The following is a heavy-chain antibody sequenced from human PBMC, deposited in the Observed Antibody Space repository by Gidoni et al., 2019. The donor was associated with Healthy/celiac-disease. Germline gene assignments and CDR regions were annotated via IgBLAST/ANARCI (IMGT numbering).Heavy chain of an antibody. CDR1: GGSISRGHYY. V-gene: IGHV4-30-4*01. J-gene: IGHJ5*02. Sequence: VQLQESGPGLVKPSQTLCRTSTVAGGSISRGHYYWSWIRQPPGKGLEWIGYIYYSGSTYYNPSLKSRVTISVDTSKNQFSLKLSSVTAADTAVYYCARDLGRVGLFDPWGQGTLVTVSS. CDR2: IYYSGST. CDR3: ARDLGRVGLFDP. D-gene: IGHD1-26*01.